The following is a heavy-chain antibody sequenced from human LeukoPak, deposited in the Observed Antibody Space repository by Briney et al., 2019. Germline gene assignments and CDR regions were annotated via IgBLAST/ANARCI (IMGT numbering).Heavy chain of an antibody. CDR3: ARESYSGYVRWFDP. Sequence: ASVKVSCEASGYSFSAYYIHWVRQAPGQGLEWMGWINPNTGGTHFEQKFQGRVTMTRDTSISTAYMELTRLTSDDTAVYYCARESYSGYVRWFDPWGQGTLVTVSS. CDR2: INPNTGGT. D-gene: IGHD5-12*01. J-gene: IGHJ5*02. CDR1: GYSFSAYY. V-gene: IGHV1-2*02.